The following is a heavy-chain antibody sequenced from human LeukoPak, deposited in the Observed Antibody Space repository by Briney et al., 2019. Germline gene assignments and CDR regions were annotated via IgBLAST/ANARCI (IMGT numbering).Heavy chain of an antibody. V-gene: IGHV4-34*01. CDR2: INHSGRT. D-gene: IGHD3-22*01. J-gene: IGHJ5*02. Sequence: SETLSLTCAVYGGSFSGYYWSWIRQPPGKELEWMGEINHSGRTNYNPSLKSRVTISVDTSKNQFSLKLSSVTAADKAVYYCANGPTDYYDSSGSQNGNWFDPWGQGTLVTVSS. CDR3: ANGPTDYYDSSGSQNGNWFDP. CDR1: GGSFSGYY.